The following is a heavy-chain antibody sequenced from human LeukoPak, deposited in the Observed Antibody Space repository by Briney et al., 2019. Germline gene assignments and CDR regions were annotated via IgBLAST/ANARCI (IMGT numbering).Heavy chain of an antibody. J-gene: IGHJ4*02. CDR2: IYNSGST. CDR3: ARRSNPPGRIDH. Sequence: GGSLRLSCAASGFTVGYNYMTWVRQAPGKGLEWVAAIYNSGSTYYADSMKGRFTISRDNSKNTMYLQINSLKGEDTAVYYCARRSNPPGRIDHWGQGTLVTVSS. V-gene: IGHV3-66*04. CDR1: GFTVGYNY. D-gene: IGHD1-14*01.